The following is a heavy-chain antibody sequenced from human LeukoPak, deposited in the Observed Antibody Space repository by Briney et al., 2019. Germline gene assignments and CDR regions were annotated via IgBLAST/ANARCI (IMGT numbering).Heavy chain of an antibody. J-gene: IGHJ4*02. CDR2: IYSSGST. V-gene: IGHV4-4*07. Sequence: KASETVSLTCTVSRGSISTYYWNWIRQPPGKGLEWIGRIYSSGSTNYNPSLKSRVTMSVDTSKNQFSLKLSSVTAADTAVYYCARVSLVRGAPDYYFDYWGQGTLVTVSS. CDR1: RGSISTYY. D-gene: IGHD3-10*01. CDR3: ARVSLVRGAPDYYFDY.